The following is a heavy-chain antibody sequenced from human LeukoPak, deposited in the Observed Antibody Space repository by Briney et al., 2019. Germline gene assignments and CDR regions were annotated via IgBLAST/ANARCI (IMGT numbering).Heavy chain of an antibody. CDR1: GYSFTSYW. Sequence: GESLKISCKGSGYSFTSYWIGWVRQMHGKGLEWMGIIYPGDSDTRYSPSFQGQVTISADKSISTAYLQWSSLKASDTAMYYCARLGSVYCSGGSCYKFDPWGQGTLVTVSS. V-gene: IGHV5-51*01. CDR3: ARLGSVYCSGGSCYKFDP. J-gene: IGHJ5*02. D-gene: IGHD2-15*01. CDR2: IYPGDSDT.